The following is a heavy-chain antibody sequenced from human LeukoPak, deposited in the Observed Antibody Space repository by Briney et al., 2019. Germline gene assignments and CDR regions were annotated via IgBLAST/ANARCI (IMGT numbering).Heavy chain of an antibody. D-gene: IGHD2-15*01. CDR3: ATVVNVVVVAAIGSFDP. CDR2: FDPEDGET. CDR1: GYTLTELS. J-gene: IGHJ5*02. V-gene: IGHV1-24*01. Sequence: ASVKVSCKVSGYTLTELSMHWVRQAPGKGLEWMGGFDPEDGETIYAQKFQGRVTMTEDTSTDTAYMELSSLRSEDTAVYYCATVVNVVVVAAIGSFDPWGQGTLVTVSS.